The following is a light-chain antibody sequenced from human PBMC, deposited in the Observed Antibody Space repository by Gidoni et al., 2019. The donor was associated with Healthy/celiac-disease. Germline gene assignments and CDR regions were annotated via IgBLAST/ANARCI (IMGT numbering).Light chain of an antibody. V-gene: IGKV1-33*01. Sequence: DIQMTQSPSSLSASVGDRVTITCQASQDISNDLNWYQQKPGKAPKLLIYDASNLETGVPSRFSGSGSGTDFTFTISSLQPEDIATYYCQQYDNLIFTFGPXTKVDIK. CDR2: DAS. J-gene: IGKJ3*01. CDR1: QDISND. CDR3: QQYDNLIFT.